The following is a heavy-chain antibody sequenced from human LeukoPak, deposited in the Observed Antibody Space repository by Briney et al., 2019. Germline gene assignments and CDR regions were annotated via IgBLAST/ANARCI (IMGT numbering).Heavy chain of an antibody. V-gene: IGHV2-70*11. CDR3: ARTRGQYYYDSSGYPFDY. CDR1: GFSLSTTGMC. Sequence: SGPALVKPTQTLTLTCTFSGFSLSTTGMCVSWIRQPPGKALEWLARFDWDDDKHYTTSLKTRLTISKDTSKNQVVLTMTNMDPADTATYYCARTRGQYYYDSSGYPFDYWGQGTLVTVSP. D-gene: IGHD3-22*01. CDR2: FDWDDDK. J-gene: IGHJ4*02.